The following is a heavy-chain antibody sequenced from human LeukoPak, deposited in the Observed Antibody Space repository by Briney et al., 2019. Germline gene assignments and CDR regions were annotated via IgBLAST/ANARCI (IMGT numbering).Heavy chain of an antibody. CDR2: INTDGTST. Sequence: GGSLRLSCAASGFTFSPYWMLWVRQAPGKGLVWVSRINTDGTSTTYADSVKGRFTISRDNAKNTLYLQINSLRAEDTAVYYCARGRAAVAGYYMDVWGKGTTVTVSS. J-gene: IGHJ6*03. V-gene: IGHV3-74*01. CDR3: ARGRAAVAGYYMDV. CDR1: GFTFSPYW. D-gene: IGHD6-19*01.